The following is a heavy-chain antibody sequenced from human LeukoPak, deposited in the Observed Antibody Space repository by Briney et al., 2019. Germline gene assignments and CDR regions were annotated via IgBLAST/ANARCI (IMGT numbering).Heavy chain of an antibody. Sequence: GGSLRLSCAASGFTFSIYAMSWVRQAPGKGLEWVSTISDSGGGTYYADSAKGRFTISSDNSKNTLYLQMNSLRAEDTAVYYCAKGRPSISWGQGTLVTVSS. CDR3: AKGRPSIS. J-gene: IGHJ4*02. V-gene: IGHV3-23*01. CDR1: GFTFSIYA. CDR2: ISDSGGGT. D-gene: IGHD2-15*01.